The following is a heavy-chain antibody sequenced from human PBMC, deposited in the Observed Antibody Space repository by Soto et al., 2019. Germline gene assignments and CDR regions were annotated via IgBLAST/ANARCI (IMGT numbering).Heavy chain of an antibody. CDR1: GYTLTSYG. V-gene: IGHV1-18*01. CDR2: ISAYNGNT. CDR3: ARDADVAGTFDY. J-gene: IGHJ4*02. D-gene: IGHD6-19*01. Sequence: ASVKVSCKASGYTLTSYGISWVRQAPGQGLEWMGWISAYNGNTNYAQKLQGRVTMTTDTSTSTAYMELRSLRSDDTAVYYCARDADVAGTFDYWGQGTLVTVSS.